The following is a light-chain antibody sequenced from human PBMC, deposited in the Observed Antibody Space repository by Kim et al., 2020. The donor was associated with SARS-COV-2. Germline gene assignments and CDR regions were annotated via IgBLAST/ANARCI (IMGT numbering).Light chain of an antibody. CDR1: KSGVKY. CDR2: QDS. J-gene: IGLJ2*01. Sequence: SYELTQPPSVSVSPGQTASITCSGDKSGVKYAYWYQQKQGQSPVLVIYQDSKRPSGTPERFSGSNSANTATLTISGTQVMDEADYYCQAWDSSTADVVFGVGTQLTFL. V-gene: IGLV3-1*01. CDR3: QAWDSSTADVV.